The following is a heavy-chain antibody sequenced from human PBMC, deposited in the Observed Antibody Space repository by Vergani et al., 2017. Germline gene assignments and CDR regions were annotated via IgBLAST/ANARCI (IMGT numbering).Heavy chain of an antibody. CDR2: ISYDGSNK. D-gene: IGHD3-10*01. V-gene: IGHV3-30*18. Sequence: QVQLVESGGGVVQPGRSLRLSCAASGFTFSSYGMHWVRQAPGKGLEWVAVISYDGSNKYYADSVKGRFTISRDNSKNTLYLQMNSLSAEDTAVYFCAKDLGVLCYFDYWGQGTPVTASS. J-gene: IGHJ4*02. CDR3: AKDLGVLCYFDY. CDR1: GFTFSSYG.